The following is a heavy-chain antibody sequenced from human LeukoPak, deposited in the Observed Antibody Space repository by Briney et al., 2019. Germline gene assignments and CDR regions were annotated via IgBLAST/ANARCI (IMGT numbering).Heavy chain of an antibody. D-gene: IGHD2-2*01. J-gene: IGHJ3*02. V-gene: IGHV1-69*04. Sequence: GASVKVSCKASGGTFSSYAISWVRQAPGKGLEWMGRIIPIFGIANYAQKFQGRVTITADKSTSTAYMELSSLRSEDTAVYYCARGHIVVVPAASPGALDIWGQGTMVTVSS. CDR3: ARGHIVVVPAASPGALDI. CDR2: IIPIFGIA. CDR1: GGTFSSYA.